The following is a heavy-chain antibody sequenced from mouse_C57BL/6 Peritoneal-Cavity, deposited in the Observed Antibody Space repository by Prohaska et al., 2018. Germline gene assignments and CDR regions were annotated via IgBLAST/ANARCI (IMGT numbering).Heavy chain of an antibody. CDR3: ARGQTTGSRLDY. J-gene: IGHJ2*01. V-gene: IGHV1-26*01. Sequence: KSLEWIGDINPNNGGTSYNQKFKGKATLTVDKSSSTAYMELRSLTSEDSAVYYCARGQTTGSRLDYWGQGTTLTVSS. D-gene: IGHD1-1*01. CDR2: INPNNGGT.